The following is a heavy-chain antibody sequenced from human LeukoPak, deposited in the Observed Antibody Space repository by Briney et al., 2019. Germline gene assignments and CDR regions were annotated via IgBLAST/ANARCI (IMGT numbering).Heavy chain of an antibody. Sequence: PSETLSLTCIVSGGSIPSGDYCWGWIRRPPGKALEWIASIYYTGSTYYNPSLKSRVTVSVDTSKNQFSLKLSSVTAADTTVYYCARQRGGGNWAFDIWGQGTMVTVYS. CDR3: ARQRGGGNWAFDI. D-gene: IGHD2-15*01. V-gene: IGHV4-39*01. CDR1: GGSIPSGDYC. J-gene: IGHJ3*02. CDR2: IYYTGST.